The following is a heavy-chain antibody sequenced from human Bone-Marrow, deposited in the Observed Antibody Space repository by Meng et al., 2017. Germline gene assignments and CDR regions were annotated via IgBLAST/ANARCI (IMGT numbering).Heavy chain of an antibody. J-gene: IGHJ2*01. CDR2: ISYDGSNK. CDR3: ARDSPTSRYFDL. Sequence: GGSLRLSCAASGFTVSSNEMSWVRQAPGKGLEWVAVISYDGSNKYYADSVKGRFTISRDNSKNTLYLQMNSLRAEDTAVYYCARDSPTSRYFDLWGRGTLVTVSS. V-gene: IGHV3-30*01. CDR1: GFTVSSNE.